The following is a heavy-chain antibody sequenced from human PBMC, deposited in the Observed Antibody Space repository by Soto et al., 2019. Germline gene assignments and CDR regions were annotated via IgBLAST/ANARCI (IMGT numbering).Heavy chain of an antibody. Sequence: GASVKVSCKASGYTFTSYSIHWVRRAPGQRLEWMGCINAGNGNTKYSQKFQGRVTIIRDTSTSTAYKELSSLRSEDTAVYYCARAIADILTGYSLHWFDPWGQGTLGTASS. CDR1: GYTFTSYS. CDR2: INAGNGNT. J-gene: IGHJ5*02. D-gene: IGHD3-9*01. CDR3: ARAIADILTGYSLHWFDP. V-gene: IGHV1-3*01.